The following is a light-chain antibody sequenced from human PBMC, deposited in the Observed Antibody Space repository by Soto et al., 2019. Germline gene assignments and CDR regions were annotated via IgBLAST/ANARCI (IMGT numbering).Light chain of an antibody. V-gene: IGKV3-15*01. CDR2: GAS. CDR1: QSVGSD. Sequence: EIVMTQSPATLSVSPGERATRSCRASQSVGSDLAWYQQKPGQAPRLLIYGASTRATGIPVRFSGSGSGTEFTLTISSLQSEDFAIYFCQQYNNWPPDWTFGQGTKVEIK. CDR3: QQYNNWPPDWT. J-gene: IGKJ1*01.